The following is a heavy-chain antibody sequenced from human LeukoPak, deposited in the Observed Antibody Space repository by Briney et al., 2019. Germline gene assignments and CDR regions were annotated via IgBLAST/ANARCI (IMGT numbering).Heavy chain of an antibody. Sequence: ASVKVSCKASGYTFTGYYMHWVRQATGQGLEWMGRINPNSGGTNYAQKFQGRVTMTRDTSVTTAYMEVTNLEYDDTAIYYCARTDNKYDSRLILNWGQGTQVTVSS. CDR2: INPNSGGT. D-gene: IGHD3-22*01. CDR3: ARTDNKYDSRLILN. J-gene: IGHJ4*02. V-gene: IGHV1-2*06. CDR1: GYTFTGYY.